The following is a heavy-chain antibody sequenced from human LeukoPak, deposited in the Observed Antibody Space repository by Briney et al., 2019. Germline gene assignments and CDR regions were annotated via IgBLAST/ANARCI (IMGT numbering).Heavy chain of an antibody. Sequence: GGSLRLSCAASGFTFSSYAMSWVRQAPGKGLEWVSAISGSGGSTYYADSVKGRFTISRDNSKNTLYLQMNSLRAEDTAVYYCAKDPYYYDSSGYYRNWFDPWGQGTLVTVSS. J-gene: IGHJ5*02. CDR2: ISGSGGST. V-gene: IGHV3-23*01. CDR3: AKDPYYYDSSGYYRNWFDP. D-gene: IGHD3-22*01. CDR1: GFTFSSYA.